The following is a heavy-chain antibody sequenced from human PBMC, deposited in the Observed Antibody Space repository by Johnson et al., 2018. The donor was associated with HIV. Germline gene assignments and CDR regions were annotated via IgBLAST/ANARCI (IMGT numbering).Heavy chain of an antibody. CDR1: GFTFSSYA. V-gene: IGHV3-30*14. CDR3: AREGVVATITDAFDI. J-gene: IGHJ3*02. Sequence: QMLLVESGGGVVQPGRSLRLSCAASGFTFSSYAMHWVRQAPGKGLEWVAVISYDGSNKYYADSVKGRFTISRDNSKNTLYLQMNSLRAEDTAVYYCAREGVVATITDAFDIWGQGTMVTVSS. D-gene: IGHD5-12*01. CDR2: ISYDGSNK.